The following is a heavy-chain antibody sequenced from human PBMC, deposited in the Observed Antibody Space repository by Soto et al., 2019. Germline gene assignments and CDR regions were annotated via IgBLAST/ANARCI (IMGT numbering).Heavy chain of an antibody. J-gene: IGHJ6*02. V-gene: IGHV3-21*01. CDR2: ISSSSSYI. D-gene: IGHD1-1*01. Sequence: GGSLRLSCAASDFTFSNAGINWVRQAPGKGLEWVSSISSSSSYIYYADSVKGRFTISRDNAKNSLYLQMNGLRAEDTAVYYCARDQSEVERLYYYGMDVWGQGTTVTVSS. CDR3: ARDQSEVERLYYYGMDV. CDR1: DFTFSNAG.